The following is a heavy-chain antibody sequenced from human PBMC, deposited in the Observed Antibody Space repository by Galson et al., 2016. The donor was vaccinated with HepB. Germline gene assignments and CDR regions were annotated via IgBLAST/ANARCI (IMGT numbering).Heavy chain of an antibody. V-gene: IGHV5-51*01. CDR1: GYSFNDYW. J-gene: IGHJ4*02. CDR2: IYPGNSHT. D-gene: IGHD2-2*01. Sequence: QSGAEVKKPGESLKISCKASGYSFNDYWIGWVRQVPGKGLELTGIIYPGNSHTIYSPTFQGQVTISADKSITTAYLQWNTLRASDTAMYYCAAQGGTSFDYWGQGTLVTVSS. CDR3: AAQGGTSFDY.